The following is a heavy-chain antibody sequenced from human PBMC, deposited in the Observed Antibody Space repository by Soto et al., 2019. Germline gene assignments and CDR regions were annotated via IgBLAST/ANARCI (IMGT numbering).Heavy chain of an antibody. CDR1: GGSISSGGYY. V-gene: IGHV4-31*03. Sequence: SETLSLTCTVSGGSISSGGYYWSWIRQHPGKGLEWIGYIYYSGSTYYNPSLKSRVTISVDTSKNQFSLKLSSVTAADTAVYYCAREYDYYGSGSYYRGSHYFDYWGQGTLVTVS. D-gene: IGHD3-10*01. CDR2: IYYSGST. CDR3: AREYDYYGSGSYYRGSHYFDY. J-gene: IGHJ4*02.